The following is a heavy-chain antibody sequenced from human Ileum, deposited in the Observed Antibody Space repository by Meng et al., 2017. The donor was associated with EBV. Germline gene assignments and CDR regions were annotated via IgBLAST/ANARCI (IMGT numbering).Heavy chain of an antibody. CDR2: IYYSGTT. Sequence: HEAGTLRVKLSGTRYLLCTFSGDSIDRSMDNWGWIRQSPGKGLEWMGNIYYSGTTYYNPSLKSRVTISVDTSKNQFSLKLSSVTAADTAVYYCARGYSSGWYYFDSWGQGTLVTVSS. CDR1: GDSIDRSMDN. J-gene: IGHJ4*02. CDR3: ARGYSSGWYYFDS. V-gene: IGHV4-39*01. D-gene: IGHD6-19*01.